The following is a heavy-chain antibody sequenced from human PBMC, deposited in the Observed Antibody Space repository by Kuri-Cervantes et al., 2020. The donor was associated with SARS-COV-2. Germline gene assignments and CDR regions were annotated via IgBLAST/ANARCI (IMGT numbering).Heavy chain of an antibody. D-gene: IGHD6-13*01. V-gene: IGHV4-4*02. CDR1: GGSISSSNW. Sequence: SCAVSGGSISSSNWWSWVRQPPGKGLEWIGRIYTSGSTNYNPSLKSRVTMSVDTSKNQFSLKLSSVTAADTAVYYCARETGAGIAAAGNLFDYWGQGTLVTVSS. J-gene: IGHJ4*02. CDR3: ARETGAGIAAAGNLFDY. CDR2: IYTSGST.